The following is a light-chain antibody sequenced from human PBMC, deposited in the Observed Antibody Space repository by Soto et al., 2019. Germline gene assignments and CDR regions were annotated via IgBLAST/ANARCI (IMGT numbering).Light chain of an antibody. CDR2: DAS. CDR3: QQSYRTPRT. CDR1: QSITTY. J-gene: IGKJ1*01. V-gene: IGKV1-39*01. Sequence: DIQMTQSPSSLSASVGDRVTITCRASQSITTYLNWYQHKPGKAPKLLMHDASTLDSGVPSRFSGSGSGSDFTLTISSMQTEDFANYSCQQSYRTPRTFGQGTKVDIK.